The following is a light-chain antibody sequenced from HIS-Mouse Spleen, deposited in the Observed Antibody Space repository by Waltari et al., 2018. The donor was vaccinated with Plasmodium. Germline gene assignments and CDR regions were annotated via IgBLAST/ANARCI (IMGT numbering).Light chain of an antibody. V-gene: IGLV3-10*01. CDR1: ALPKKY. CDR3: YSTDSSGNHRV. J-gene: IGLJ3*02. Sequence: SYELTQPPSVSVSPGQTARITCSGDALPKKYAYWYQQKSGQAPVLVIYEDSKRPSGIPERFSGSSAGKRATWTISGAQVEDEADYYCYSTDSSGNHRVFGGGTKLTVL. CDR2: EDS.